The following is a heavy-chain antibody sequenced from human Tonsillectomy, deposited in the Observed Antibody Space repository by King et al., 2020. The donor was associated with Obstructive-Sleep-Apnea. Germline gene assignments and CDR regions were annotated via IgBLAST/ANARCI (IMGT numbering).Heavy chain of an antibody. CDR3: ARGGAPEMAANDS. J-gene: IGHJ4*02. CDR2: IYYSGST. D-gene: IGHD5-24*01. CDR1: GGSISSYY. V-gene: IGHV4-59*01. Sequence: VQLQESGPGLVKPSETLSLTCTVSGGSISSYYWSWIRQPPGKGLEWIGYIYYSGSTNYNPSLKSRVTISVDTSKNQFSLKLSSVTAADTAVYYCARGGAPEMAANDSWGQGTLVTVSS.